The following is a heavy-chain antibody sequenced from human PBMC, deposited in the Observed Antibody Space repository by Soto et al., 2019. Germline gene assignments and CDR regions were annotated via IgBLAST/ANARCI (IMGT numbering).Heavy chain of an antibody. Sequence: QVQLVQSGAEVKKPGFSVKVSCKASGGTFSSYAISWVRQAPGQGLEWMGGIIPIFGTANYAQKFQGRVTITADESTSTAYMELSSLRSEDTAVYYCASRLGYCSSTSCLRDAFDIWGQGTMVTVSS. D-gene: IGHD2-2*01. CDR3: ASRLGYCSSTSCLRDAFDI. J-gene: IGHJ3*02. V-gene: IGHV1-69*01. CDR1: GGTFSSYA. CDR2: IIPIFGTA.